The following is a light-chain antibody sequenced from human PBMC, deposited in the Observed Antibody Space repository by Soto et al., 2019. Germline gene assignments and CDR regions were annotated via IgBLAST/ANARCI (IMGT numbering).Light chain of an antibody. CDR3: QQYNTYSWT. CDR2: AAS. V-gene: IGKV1D-16*01. CDR1: QGISRS. J-gene: IGKJ1*01. Sequence: DIQMTQSPSSVSASVVDRVTISCQASQGISRSLAWYQQKPGKAPKLLIYAASSLQSGVPSRFSGSGSGTEFALTISSLQPDDFATYYCQQYNTYSWTFGPGTKVDI.